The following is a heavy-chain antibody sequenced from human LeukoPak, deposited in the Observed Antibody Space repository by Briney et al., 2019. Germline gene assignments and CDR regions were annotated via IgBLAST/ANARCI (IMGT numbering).Heavy chain of an antibody. D-gene: IGHD3-10*01. CDR2: IHHEGSAT. CDR1: GITFSKYW. CDR3: ASGSSTMVRGVFGI. J-gene: IGHJ3*02. V-gene: IGHV3-7*01. Sequence: ALLLLCCAASGITFSKYWMAWGREAPAKLLECVAIIHHEGSATHAIDSGRFTISRDNAKNSLYLQMNSMRAEDTAVYYCASGSSTMVRGVFGIWGQGTMGTVSS.